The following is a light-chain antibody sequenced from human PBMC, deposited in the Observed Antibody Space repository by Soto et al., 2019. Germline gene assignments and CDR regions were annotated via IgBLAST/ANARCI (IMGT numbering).Light chain of an antibody. Sequence: EIVLTQSPGTLSLSRGERATLSCRASQTVSAGYLAWYQHKPAQAPRLLIYGASIRAAGIPDRFSGSGSGTDFTLTIRRLEPEDSAIYYCQQYGSSLFTFGPGTKVDIK. CDR2: GAS. J-gene: IGKJ3*01. CDR1: QTVSAGY. CDR3: QQYGSSLFT. V-gene: IGKV3-20*01.